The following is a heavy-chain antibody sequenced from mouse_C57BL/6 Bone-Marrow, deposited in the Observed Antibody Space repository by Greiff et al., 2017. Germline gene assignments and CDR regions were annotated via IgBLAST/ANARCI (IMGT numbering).Heavy chain of an antibody. CDR1: GFNIKDDY. J-gene: IGHJ1*03. Sequence: VQLQQSGAELVRPGASVKLSCTASGFNIKDDYMHWVKQRPEQGLEWIGWIDPENGDTEYASKFQGKATITADTSSNTAYLQLSSLTSDDTAVDYCTTVYYGSRNWYFDVWGTGTTVTVSS. CDR2: IDPENGDT. V-gene: IGHV14-4*01. D-gene: IGHD1-1*01. CDR3: TTVYYGSRNWYFDV.